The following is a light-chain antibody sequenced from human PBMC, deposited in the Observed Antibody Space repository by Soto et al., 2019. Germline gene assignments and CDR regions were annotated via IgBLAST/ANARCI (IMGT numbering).Light chain of an antibody. V-gene: IGKV3-20*01. CDR3: QEHVTSSTRT. J-gene: IGKJ1*01. Sequence: SVFTQSPGTMSLSPGARAPLSGRASQSVSSNYLAWYRQKPGQAPRLLIYAASSRATGIPDTFSGRGSGTDFTLTITSLGPQDLAVYYCQEHVTSSTRTFGQGTKVDIK. CDR2: AAS. CDR1: QSVSSNY.